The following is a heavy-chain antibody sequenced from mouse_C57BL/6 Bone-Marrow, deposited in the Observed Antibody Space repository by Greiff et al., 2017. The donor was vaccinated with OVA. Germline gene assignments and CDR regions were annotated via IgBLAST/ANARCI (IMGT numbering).Heavy chain of an antibody. V-gene: IGHV1-7*01. CDR2: INPSSGYT. CDR3: ARRPDGSSYDWYFDV. D-gene: IGHD1-1*01. J-gene: IGHJ1*03. Sequence: QVQLQQSGAELAKPGASVKLSCKASGYTFTSYWMHWVKQRPGQGLEWIGYINPSSGYTKYNQKFKDKATLTADKSSSTAYMQLSSLTYEDSAVYNCARRPDGSSYDWYFDVWGTGTTVTVSA. CDR1: GYTFTSYW.